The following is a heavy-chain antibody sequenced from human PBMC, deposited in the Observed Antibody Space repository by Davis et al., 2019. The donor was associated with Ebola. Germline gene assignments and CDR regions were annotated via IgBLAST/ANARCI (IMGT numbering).Heavy chain of an antibody. V-gene: IGHV4-39*01. D-gene: IGHD6-19*01. Sequence: SETLSLTCTVSGGSISSSSYYWGWIRQPPGKGLEWIGSIYYSGSTYYNPSLKSRVTISVDTSKNQFSLKLNSVTAANTAVYYCSRASGWPFNFFDATPEFDSWGQGTLVTVSS. J-gene: IGHJ4*02. CDR3: SRASGWPFNFFDATPEFDS. CDR2: IYYSGST. CDR1: GGSISSSSYY.